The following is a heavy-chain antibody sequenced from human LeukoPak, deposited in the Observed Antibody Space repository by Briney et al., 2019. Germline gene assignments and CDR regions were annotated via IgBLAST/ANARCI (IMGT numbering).Heavy chain of an antibody. CDR3: ARGPTSSGFEY. CDR1: GDSISPHY. J-gene: IGHJ4*02. CDR2: IYYSGRT. D-gene: IGHD3-10*01. V-gene: IGHV4-59*11. Sequence: SETLSLTCTVSGDSISPHYWSWIRQSPGRGLEWIGYIYYSGRTEYSPSLGSRVTISVDTSKNHFSLKLTSLTVADTAVYYCARGPTSSGFEYWGQGTLVTVSS.